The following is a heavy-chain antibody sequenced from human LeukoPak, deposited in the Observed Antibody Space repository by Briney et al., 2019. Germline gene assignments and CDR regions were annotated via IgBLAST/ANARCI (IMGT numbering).Heavy chain of an antibody. CDR2: IGYDGNNK. CDR1: GFTFRGYG. CDR3: AKDRGTWYYMDG. D-gene: IGHD3-10*01. V-gene: IGHV3-30*02. Sequence: GGSLRLSCAASGFTFRGYGMHWVRQAPGKGLDWVAFIGYDGNNKYYVDSVKGRFTISRDNSRSTLYLQMNSLRGEDTAVYYCAKDRGTWYYMDGWGKGTTVTVSS. J-gene: IGHJ6*03.